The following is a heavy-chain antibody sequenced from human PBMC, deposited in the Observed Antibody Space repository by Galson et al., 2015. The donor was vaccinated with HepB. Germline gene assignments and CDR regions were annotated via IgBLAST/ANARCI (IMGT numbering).Heavy chain of an antibody. CDR2: ISSTSSYI. CDR1: GFTFSTYS. CDR3: ARGPGLDFDY. D-gene: IGHD3-22*01. Sequence: SLRLSCAASGFTFSTYSMNWVRQAPGKGLEWVSSISSTSSYIYYADSVQGRFTTSRDNAKNSLFLQMNSLRAEDTAVYYCARGPGLDFDYWGQGTLVTVSS. V-gene: IGHV3-21*01. J-gene: IGHJ4*02.